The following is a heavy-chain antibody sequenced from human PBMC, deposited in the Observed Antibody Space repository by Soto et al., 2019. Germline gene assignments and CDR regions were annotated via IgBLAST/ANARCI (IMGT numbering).Heavy chain of an antibody. CDR3: VKDRPRRTSGYFLSY. V-gene: IGHV3-23*01. Sequence: EVQLLESGGKLVQPGGSLTLSCAASGFTFSTYAMAWVREATGKGLEWVSGVSASGLNTDYADPVKGRFYISRDNSKNTVSLQMNSLRAEDMAVYYCVKDRPRRTSGYFLSYWGQGTPVIVSS. J-gene: IGHJ4*02. D-gene: IGHD5-18*01. CDR1: GFTFSTYA. CDR2: VSASGLNT.